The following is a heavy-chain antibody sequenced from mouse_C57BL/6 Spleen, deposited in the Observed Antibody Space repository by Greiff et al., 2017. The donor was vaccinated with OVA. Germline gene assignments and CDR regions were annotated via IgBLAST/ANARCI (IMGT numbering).Heavy chain of an antibody. Sequence: QVQLQQPGAELVKPGASVKLSCRASGYTFTSFWMHWVKQRPGRGLEWIGRIDPNSGGTKYNEKFKSKATLTVDKPSSTAYMQLSRLTSEDSAVYYCARGDLYPWFACWGQGTLVTVSA. J-gene: IGHJ3*01. V-gene: IGHV1-72*01. CDR2: IDPNSGGT. D-gene: IGHD2-12*01. CDR3: ARGDLYPWFAC. CDR1: GYTFTSFW.